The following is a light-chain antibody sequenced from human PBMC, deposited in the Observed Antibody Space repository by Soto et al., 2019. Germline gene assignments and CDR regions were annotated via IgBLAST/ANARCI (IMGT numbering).Light chain of an antibody. CDR2: DVR. CDR3: SSYAGSNNVI. V-gene: IGLV2-8*01. J-gene: IGLJ2*01. Sequence: ALTQPHSASGSPGQSVTISCTETSSDFDGYNYVSWYQQQPGKAPKLMIYDVRKRPSGVPDRFSGSKSGNTASLTVSGLQAEDEADYYCSSYAGSNNVIFGGGTKLTVL. CDR1: SSDFDGYNY.